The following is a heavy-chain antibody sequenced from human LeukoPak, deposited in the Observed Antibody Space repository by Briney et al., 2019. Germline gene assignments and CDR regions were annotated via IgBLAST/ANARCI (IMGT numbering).Heavy chain of an antibody. D-gene: IGHD6-19*01. CDR2: IYYSGST. CDR3: ARIAVAGISSDY. J-gene: IGHJ4*02. Sequence: SETLSLTCTVSGGSISSYYWSWIRQPPGKGLEWIGYIYYSGSTNYNPSLKSRVTISVDTSMNQFSLKLSSVTAADTAVYYCARIAVAGISSDYWGQGTLVTVSS. V-gene: IGHV4-59*08. CDR1: GGSISSYY.